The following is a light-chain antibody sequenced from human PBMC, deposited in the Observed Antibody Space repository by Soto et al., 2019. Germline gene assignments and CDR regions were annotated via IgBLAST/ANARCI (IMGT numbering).Light chain of an antibody. Sequence: EIVMTQSPATLSVSPGERATLSCRASQTVASNLAWYQQKPGQAPRLLIHGASTRATGVPVRFSGSGSGTAFTLTISSPQSEDFAVYYCQQYHNWPPQYTFGQGTKLQI. CDR3: QQYHNWPPQYT. CDR2: GAS. CDR1: QTVASN. V-gene: IGKV3-15*01. J-gene: IGKJ2*01.